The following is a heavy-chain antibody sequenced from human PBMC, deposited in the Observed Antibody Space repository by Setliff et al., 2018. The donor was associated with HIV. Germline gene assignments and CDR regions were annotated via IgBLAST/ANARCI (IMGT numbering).Heavy chain of an antibody. CDR1: GYTFTSYC. J-gene: IGHJ3*02. D-gene: IGHD3-10*01. CDR2: INPSGGST. CDR3: ARAPKRVYYYGSGTYLHDAFDI. V-gene: IGHV1-46*01. Sequence: ASVKVSCKASGYTFTSYCVHWVRQAPGQGLEWMGIINPSGGSTSYAQKFQGRVTMTRDTSTSTVYMELSSLRSEDTAVYYCARAPKRVYYYGSGTYLHDAFDIWGQGTMVTVSS.